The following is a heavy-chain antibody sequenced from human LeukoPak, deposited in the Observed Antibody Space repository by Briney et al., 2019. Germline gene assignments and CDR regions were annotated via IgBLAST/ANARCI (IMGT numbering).Heavy chain of an antibody. D-gene: IGHD6-13*01. CDR2: ISSSRSYI. CDR1: GFTFSSYS. Sequence: GGSLRLSCAASGFTFSSYSMNWVRQAPGKGLEWVSFISSSRSYIYYADSVKGRFTISRDNAKNSLYMQMNSLRAEDTAVYYCARFIAAPYYFDYWGRGTLVTVSS. V-gene: IGHV3-21*01. J-gene: IGHJ4*02. CDR3: ARFIAAPYYFDY.